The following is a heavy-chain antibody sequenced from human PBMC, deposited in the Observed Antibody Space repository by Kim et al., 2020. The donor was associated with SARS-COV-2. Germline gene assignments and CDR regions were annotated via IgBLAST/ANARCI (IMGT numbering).Heavy chain of an antibody. Sequence: SETLSLTCTVSGGSISSYYWSWIRQPPGKGLEWIGYIYYSGSTNYNPSLKSRVTISVDTSKNQFSLKLSSVTAADTAVYYCARHNHDTVFAVVIIGGMDVWGQGTTVTVSS. J-gene: IGHJ6*02. V-gene: IGHV4-59*08. D-gene: IGHD3-3*01. CDR3: ARHNHDTVFAVVIIGGMDV. CDR2: IYYSGST. CDR1: GGSISSYY.